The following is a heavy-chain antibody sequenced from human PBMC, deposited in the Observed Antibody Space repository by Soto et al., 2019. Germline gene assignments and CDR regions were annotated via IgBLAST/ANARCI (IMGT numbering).Heavy chain of an antibody. V-gene: IGHV5-51*01. CDR2: IYPGDSDT. CDR3: ARRASMRTAVYDY. D-gene: IGHD2-2*01. CDR1: GNSLNKCW. J-gene: IGHJ4*01. Sequence: GESLKISFKGSGNSLNKCWIGRGGQIPGKGLEWMGIIYPGDSDTRYSPSFQGQVTISADKSISTAYLQWRSLKASDTAMYYCARRASMRTAVYDYWGQGILVTVSS.